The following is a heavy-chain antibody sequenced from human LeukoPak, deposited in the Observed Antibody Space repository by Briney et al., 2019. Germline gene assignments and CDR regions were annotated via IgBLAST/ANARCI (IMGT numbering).Heavy chain of an antibody. CDR3: ATERASSKFWSGYWPPGY. V-gene: IGHV1-24*01. Sequence: ASVKVSCKVSGYTLTELSMHWVRQAPGKGLEWTGGFDPEDGETIYAQKFQGRVTMTEDTSTDTAYMELSSLRSEDTAVYYCATERASSKFWSGYWPPGYWGQGTLVTVSS. J-gene: IGHJ4*02. CDR1: GYTLTELS. CDR2: FDPEDGET. D-gene: IGHD3-3*01.